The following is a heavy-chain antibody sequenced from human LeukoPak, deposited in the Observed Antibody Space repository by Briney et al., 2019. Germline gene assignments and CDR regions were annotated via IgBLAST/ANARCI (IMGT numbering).Heavy chain of an antibody. D-gene: IGHD2-21*02. Sequence: KPSETLSLTCAVSGGSLRDYFWNWIRQPPGKGLEWLGEISYNGTTNSNPSLRSRVAVSIDTSKNQFSLRLTSVTAADTAVYFCARADVNFPAYTAFFDNWGPGALVTVSA. CDR1: GGSLRDYF. J-gene: IGHJ4*02. V-gene: IGHV4-34*01. CDR3: ARADVNFPAYTAFFDN. CDR2: ISYNGTT.